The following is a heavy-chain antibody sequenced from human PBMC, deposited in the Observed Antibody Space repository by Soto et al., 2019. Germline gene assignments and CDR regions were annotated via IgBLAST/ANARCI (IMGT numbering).Heavy chain of an antibody. D-gene: IGHD1-26*01. CDR3: ARDPTGGYFHYDY. V-gene: IGHV3-30*17. CDR1: GFSLRDYG. CDR2: VSDDGSEQ. J-gene: IGHJ4*02. Sequence: GGSLRLSCAASGFSLRDYGMHWVRQAPGKGLEYVAAVSDDGSEQYYADSVRGRFTISRDNSKNTVYLQLDSLTTEDTAVYYCARDPTGGYFHYDYWGQGALVTVSS.